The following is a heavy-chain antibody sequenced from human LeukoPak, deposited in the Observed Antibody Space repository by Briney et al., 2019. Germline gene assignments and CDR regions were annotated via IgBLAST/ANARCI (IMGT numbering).Heavy chain of an antibody. D-gene: IGHD6-19*01. Sequence: GGSLRLSCAASGFTFSNAWMSWARQAPGKGLEWVGRIKSKTDGGTTDYAAPVKGRFTISRDDSKNTLYLQMNSLKTEDTAVYYCTTNSGGIAVAGFDYWGQGTLVTVSS. CDR1: GFTFSNAW. CDR2: IKSKTDGGTT. J-gene: IGHJ4*02. V-gene: IGHV3-15*01. CDR3: TTNSGGIAVAGFDY.